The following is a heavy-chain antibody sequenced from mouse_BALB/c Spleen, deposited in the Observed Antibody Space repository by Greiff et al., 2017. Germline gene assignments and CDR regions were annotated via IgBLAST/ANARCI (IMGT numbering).Heavy chain of an antibody. Sequence: EVMLVESGGGLVQPGGSRKLSCAASGFTFSSFGMHWVRQAPEKGLEWVAYISSGSSTIYYADTVKGRFTISRDNPKNTLFLQMTSLRSEDTAMYYCARSLYGSSYDFDYWGQGTTLTVSS. CDR3: ARSLYGSSYDFDY. J-gene: IGHJ2*01. D-gene: IGHD1-1*01. V-gene: IGHV5-17*02. CDR1: GFTFSSFG. CDR2: ISSGSSTI.